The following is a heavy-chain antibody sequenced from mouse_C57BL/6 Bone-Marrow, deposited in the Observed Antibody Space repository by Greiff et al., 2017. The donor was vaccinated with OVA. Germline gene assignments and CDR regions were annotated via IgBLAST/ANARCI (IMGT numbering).Heavy chain of an antibody. CDR2: IYPRDGST. D-gene: IGHD2-4*01. J-gene: IGHJ4*01. CDR3: AREGNYDCDAGGYYAMDY. Sequence: VQLQQSDAELVKPGASVKISCKVSGYTFTDHTIHWMKQRPEQGLEWIGYIYPRDGSTKYNEKFKGKATLTVDKSSSTAYMQLNSLTSEDSAVYFCAREGNYDCDAGGYYAMDYWGQGTSVTVSS. V-gene: IGHV1-78*01. CDR1: GYTFTDHT.